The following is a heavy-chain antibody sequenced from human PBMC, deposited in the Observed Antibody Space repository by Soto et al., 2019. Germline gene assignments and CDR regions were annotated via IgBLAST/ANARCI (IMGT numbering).Heavy chain of an antibody. D-gene: IGHD2-21*02. V-gene: IGHV4-59*01. CDR1: GGAISSYY. CDR2: IYYSGST. J-gene: IGHJ4*02. CDR3: ARYRFLGACGGDCYLFDY. Sequence: NPSETLSLTCTVSGGAISSYYWSWIRQPPGKGLEWIGYIYYSGSTNYNPSLKSRVTISVDTSKNQFSLKLSSVTAADTAVYYCARYRFLGACGGDCYLFDYWGQGTLVTVSS.